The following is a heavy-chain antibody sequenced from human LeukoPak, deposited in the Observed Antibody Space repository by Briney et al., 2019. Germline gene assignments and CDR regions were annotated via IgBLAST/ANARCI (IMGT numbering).Heavy chain of an antibody. J-gene: IGHJ4*02. CDR3: ARDGYYYGSGSYSYFDY. Sequence: GGSLRLSCAASGFTFDDYGMSWVRQAPGKGLEWVSGINWNGGSTGYADSVKGRFTISRDNAKNSLYLQMNSLRAEDTALYYCARDGYYYGSGSYSYFDYWGQGTLVTVSS. D-gene: IGHD3-10*01. CDR2: INWNGGST. V-gene: IGHV3-20*04. CDR1: GFTFDDYG.